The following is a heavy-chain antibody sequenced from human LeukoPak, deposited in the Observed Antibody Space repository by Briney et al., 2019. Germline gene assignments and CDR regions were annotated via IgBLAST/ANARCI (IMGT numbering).Heavy chain of an antibody. D-gene: IGHD2-15*01. Sequence: SETLSLTCAVYGGFFSGYYWSWIRQPPGKGLEWIGEINHSGSTNYNPSLKSRVTISVDTSKNQFSLKLSSVTAADTAVYYCAREGYCSGGSCHSGGYWGQGTLVTVSS. J-gene: IGHJ4*02. CDR1: GGFFSGYY. CDR3: AREGYCSGGSCHSGGY. CDR2: INHSGST. V-gene: IGHV4-34*01.